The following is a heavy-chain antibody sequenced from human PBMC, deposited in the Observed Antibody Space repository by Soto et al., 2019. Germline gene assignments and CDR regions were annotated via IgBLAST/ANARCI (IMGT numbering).Heavy chain of an antibody. Sequence: SLRLSCEASGFDFSNYVLHWVRQAPGKGLEWVAVMSFDGSDIYYADSVKVRFTIHRDNSKNTLYLQMNNLRPEDTAVYYCAKVREDIVLLVALDYWGQGTLV. CDR2: MSFDGSDI. CDR1: GFDFSNYV. CDR3: AKVREDIVLLVALDY. J-gene: IGHJ4*02. V-gene: IGHV3-30*04. D-gene: IGHD2-8*01.